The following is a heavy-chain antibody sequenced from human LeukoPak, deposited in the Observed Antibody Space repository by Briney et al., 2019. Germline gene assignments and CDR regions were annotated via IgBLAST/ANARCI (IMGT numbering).Heavy chain of an antibody. V-gene: IGHV3-30*18. D-gene: IGHD7-27*01. J-gene: IGHJ4*02. Sequence: PGRSLRLSCAASGFTFSSYGMHWVRQAPGKGLEWVAVISYDGSNKYYADSVRGRFTISRDNSKNTLYLQMNSLRAEDTAVYYCAKLGWQGGRTADYWGQGTLVTVSS. CDR3: AKLGWQGGRTADY. CDR2: ISYDGSNK. CDR1: GFTFSSYG.